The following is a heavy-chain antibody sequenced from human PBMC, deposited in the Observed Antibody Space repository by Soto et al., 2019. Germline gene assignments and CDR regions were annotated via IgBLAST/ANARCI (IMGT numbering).Heavy chain of an antibody. CDR1: GFTFSSYG. V-gene: IGHV3-30*18. CDR3: AKMGPGYSYGYFIYYYGMDV. CDR2: ISYDGSNK. J-gene: IGHJ6*02. D-gene: IGHD5-18*01. Sequence: PGGSLRLSCAASGFTFSSYGMHWVRQAPGKGLEWVAVISYDGSNKYYADSVKGRFTISRDNSKNTLYLQMNSLRAEDTAVYYCAKMGPGYSYGYFIYYYGMDVWRQGTTVTVSS.